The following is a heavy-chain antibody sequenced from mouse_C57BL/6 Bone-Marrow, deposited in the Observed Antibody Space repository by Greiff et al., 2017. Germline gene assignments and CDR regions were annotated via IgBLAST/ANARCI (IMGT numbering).Heavy chain of an antibody. Sequence: QVHVKQPGAELVKPGASVKMSCKASGYTFTSYWITWVKQRPGQGLEWIGDIYPGSGSTNYNEKFKSKATLTVDTSSSTAYMQLSSLTSEDSAVYYCANTYYYGSSPAWFAYWGQGTLVTVSA. D-gene: IGHD1-1*01. CDR3: ANTYYYGSSPAWFAY. CDR1: GYTFTSYW. CDR2: IYPGSGST. J-gene: IGHJ3*01. V-gene: IGHV1-55*01.